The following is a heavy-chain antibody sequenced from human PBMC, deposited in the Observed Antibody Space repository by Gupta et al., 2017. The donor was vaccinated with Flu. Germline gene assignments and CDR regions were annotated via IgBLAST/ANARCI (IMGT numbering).Heavy chain of an antibody. CDR1: GFAFFNAW. V-gene: IGHV3-15*01. Sequence: EMQLVESGGGFVEPGGSLRLSCAASGFAFFNAWITWVRQAPGKGLEWVGRIRSNFDGGTTDYAEPVKGRFSISRDDSGNRLYLQLTSLRTEDTAVYYCATDKTGYNSAPYFDYWGQGTLVTVSS. CDR2: IRSNFDGGTT. CDR3: ATDKTGYNSAPYFDY. D-gene: IGHD5-24*01. J-gene: IGHJ4*02.